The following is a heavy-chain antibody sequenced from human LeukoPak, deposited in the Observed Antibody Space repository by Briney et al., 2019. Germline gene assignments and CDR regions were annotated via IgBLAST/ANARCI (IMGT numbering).Heavy chain of an antibody. V-gene: IGHV3-30*04. CDR2: ISYDGSNK. Sequence: PGGSLRLSCAASGLTFSSYAMHWVRQAPGKGLEWVAVISYDGSNKYYADSVKGRFTISRDNSKNTLYLQMNSLRAEDTAVYYCASRSMVRGVMGDYWGQGTLVTVSS. CDR1: GLTFSSYA. D-gene: IGHD3-10*01. J-gene: IGHJ4*02. CDR3: ASRSMVRGVMGDY.